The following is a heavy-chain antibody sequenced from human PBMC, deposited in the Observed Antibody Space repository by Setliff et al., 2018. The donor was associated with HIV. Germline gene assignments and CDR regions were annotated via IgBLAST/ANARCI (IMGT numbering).Heavy chain of an antibody. J-gene: IGHJ4*02. CDR3: ATVSGYYWQYFDY. CDR1: GYSISSGYY. V-gene: IGHV4-38-2*01. CDR2: IYHSGST. Sequence: PSETLSLTCAVSGYSISSGYYCGWIRQPPGKGLEWIGHIYHSGSTSYNPSLKSRATISVDTSKNQFSLKLSSVTAADTAVYYCATVSGYYWQYFDYWGPGTLVTVSS. D-gene: IGHD3-22*01.